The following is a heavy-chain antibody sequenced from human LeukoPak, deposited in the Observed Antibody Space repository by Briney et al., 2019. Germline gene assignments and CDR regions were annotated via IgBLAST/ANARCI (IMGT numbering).Heavy chain of an antibody. V-gene: IGHV3-21*01. CDR1: GFTFSSFN. D-gene: IGHD1-26*01. Sequence: GGSLRLSCAASGFTFSSFNMNWVRQAPGKGLECVSSISSTSSYIFYTDSVKDRFTISRDNAKNSLFLQMNSLRAEDTGVYYCARGGSGSPYYWGQGTLVTVSS. J-gene: IGHJ4*02. CDR2: ISSTSSYI. CDR3: ARGGSGSPYY.